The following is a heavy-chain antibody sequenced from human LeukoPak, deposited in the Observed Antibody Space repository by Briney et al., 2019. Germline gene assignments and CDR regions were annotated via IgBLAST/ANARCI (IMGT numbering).Heavy chain of an antibody. D-gene: IGHD5-24*01. CDR1: GGSIRNYY. CDR2: IYHTGST. Sequence: PSETLSLTCIVSGGSIRNYYWSWIRQPPGEGLEWIGYIYHTGSTNDTPSLNSRVTISVDTSKNQFSLNLSSVTAGDTAVYYCARVDDYNCLDYWGQGTLVTVSS. J-gene: IGHJ4*02. CDR3: ARVDDYNCLDY. V-gene: IGHV4-59*03.